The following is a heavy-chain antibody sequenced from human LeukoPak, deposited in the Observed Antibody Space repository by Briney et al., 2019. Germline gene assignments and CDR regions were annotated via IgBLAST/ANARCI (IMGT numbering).Heavy chain of an antibody. CDR2: IYYSGST. J-gene: IGHJ6*03. D-gene: IGHD1-7*01. Sequence: SGTLSLTCAVSGGSISSSSYYWGWIRQPPGKGLEWIGYIYYSGSTNYNPSLKSRVTISVDTSKNQFSLKLSSVTAADTAVYYCARVELELRQHYYYYMDVWGKGTTVTVSS. V-gene: IGHV4-61*05. CDR3: ARVELELRQHYYYYMDV. CDR1: GGSISSSSYY.